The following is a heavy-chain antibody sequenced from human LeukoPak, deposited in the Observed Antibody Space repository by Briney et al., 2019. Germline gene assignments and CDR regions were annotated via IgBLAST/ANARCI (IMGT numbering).Heavy chain of an antibody. CDR3: ARDSITVTAPDI. D-gene: IGHD4-17*01. CDR2: IYYSGST. V-gene: IGHV4-31*03. J-gene: IGHJ3*02. Sequence: SETLSLTCTVSGGSIGSGGYYWSWIRQHPGKGLEWIGYIYYSGSTYYNPSLKSRVTISVDTSKNQFSLKLSSVTAADTAVYYCARDSITVTAPDIWGQGTMVTVSS. CDR1: GGSIGSGGYY.